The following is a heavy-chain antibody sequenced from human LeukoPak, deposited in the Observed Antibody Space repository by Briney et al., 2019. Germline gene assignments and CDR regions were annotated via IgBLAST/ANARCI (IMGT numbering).Heavy chain of an antibody. J-gene: IGHJ6*02. CDR1: GDIVSSNSAA. Sequence: SQTLSLTCAISGDIVSSNSAAWNWIRQSPSRGLEWLGRTYYRSKWYNDYAVSVKSRITINPDTSKNQFSLQLNSVTPEDTAVYYCARDRGSSWSYYYYYGMDVWGQGTTVTVSS. D-gene: IGHD6-13*01. CDR2: TYYRSKWYN. CDR3: ARDRGSSWSYYYYYGMDV. V-gene: IGHV6-1*01.